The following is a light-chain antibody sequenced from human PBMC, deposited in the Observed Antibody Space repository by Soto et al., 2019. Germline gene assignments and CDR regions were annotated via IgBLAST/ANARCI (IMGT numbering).Light chain of an antibody. CDR2: GAS. CDR3: QQYNNWWT. V-gene: IGKV3-20*01. Sequence: EIVFTQSPGTLSLSPGERATLSCRASQSVSSSYLAWYQQKPGQAPRLLIYGASSRATGTPDRFSGSGSGTVFTLTISRVSPEYFAVNYCQQYNNWWTFGQGTKVDIK. CDR1: QSVSSSY. J-gene: IGKJ1*01.